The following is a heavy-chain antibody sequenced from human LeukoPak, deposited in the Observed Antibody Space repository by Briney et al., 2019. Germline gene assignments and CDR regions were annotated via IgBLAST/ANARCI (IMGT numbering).Heavy chain of an antibody. D-gene: IGHD2-2*01. CDR3: AGLVVPAAPTDY. Sequence: GGSLRLSCAASGFTFSSYEMNWVRQAPGKGLEWLSYISGSGSSIYYADSVKGRFTISRDNAKNSLYLQMNSLRAEDTAVYYCAGLVVPAAPTDYWGQGTLVTVSS. CDR1: GFTFSSYE. J-gene: IGHJ4*02. CDR2: ISGSGSSI. V-gene: IGHV3-48*03.